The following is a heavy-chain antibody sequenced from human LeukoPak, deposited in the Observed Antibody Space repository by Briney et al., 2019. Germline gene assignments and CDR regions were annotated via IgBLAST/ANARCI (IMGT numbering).Heavy chain of an antibody. CDR3: ARDLLRYLRVGHYDY. CDR1: GFTFRDAA. CDR2: IDYDSSHI. D-gene: IGHD3-9*01. Sequence: PGGSLRLSCAASGFTFRDAAMNWVRQVPGKGPEWVSSIDYDSSHIYYAASVRGRFTISRDNARNSVYLQMNSLRVEDTAVYYCARDLLRYLRVGHYDYWGQGTLVTVSS. V-gene: IGHV3-21*01. J-gene: IGHJ4*02.